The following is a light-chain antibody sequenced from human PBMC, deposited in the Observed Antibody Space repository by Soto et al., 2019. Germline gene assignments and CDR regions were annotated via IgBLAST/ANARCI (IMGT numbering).Light chain of an antibody. J-gene: IGLJ1*01. CDR1: TSNVGGYNY. CDR2: EAS. Sequence: QSALTKPPSASGPPGQSVTISCPGTTSNVGGYNYFSCYQQHPGKAPNLMIYEASNRPSGVPDRSLGPRSATPASLTVPGLQDEDEADYYCSSYAGSNNLSVFGTGTKVTVL. V-gene: IGLV2-8*01. CDR3: SSYAGSNNLSV.